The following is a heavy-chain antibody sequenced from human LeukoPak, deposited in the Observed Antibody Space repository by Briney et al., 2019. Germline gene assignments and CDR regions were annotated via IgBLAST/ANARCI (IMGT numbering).Heavy chain of an antibody. CDR2: IHTSGKT. J-gene: IGHJ6*02. CDR3: ARDGDYVWGSYGLDV. D-gene: IGHD3-16*01. Sequence: SETLSLTCSVSGDSINTYNWNWIRQPAGEGLEWIGRIHTSGKTNYNPSLKSRVTMSVDTSKDEVSLKLSSVTAADTAVYYCARDGDYVWGSYGLDVWGPGTTVTVSS. CDR1: GDSINTYN. V-gene: IGHV4-4*07.